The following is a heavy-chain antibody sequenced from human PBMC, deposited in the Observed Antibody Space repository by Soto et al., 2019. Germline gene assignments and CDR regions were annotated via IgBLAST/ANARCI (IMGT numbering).Heavy chain of an antibody. CDR2: IYHSRST. J-gene: IGHJ5*02. CDR1: GDSISSFNW. D-gene: IGHD2-8*01. CDR3: TTCSGFFTTSPYEA. Sequence: QVHLQESGPGLVKPSETLSLICGVSGDSISSFNWWCWVRQSPGKGLEWIGEIYHSRSTNYNPSLKSRLTMPVDKSKNQFTLQLTSVTAAETDVYYSTTCSGFFTTSPYEAWGQGILVNFSS. V-gene: IGHV4-4*02.